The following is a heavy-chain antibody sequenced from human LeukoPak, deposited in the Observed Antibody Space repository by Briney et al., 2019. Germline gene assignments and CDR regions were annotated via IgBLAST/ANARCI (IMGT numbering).Heavy chain of an antibody. CDR3: ARYSYYLYYFGVDV. CDR1: GGSISSSTYY. D-gene: IGHD1-26*01. J-gene: IGHJ6*02. CDR2: IYYSGST. V-gene: IGHV4-61*01. Sequence: SETLSLTCSVSGGSISSSTYYWSWIRQPPGKGLEWIGHIYYSGSTNYSPSLKSRVSILLDTSKNQFSLKLSSVTAADTAVYYCARYSYYLYYFGVDVWGQGTTVTVSS.